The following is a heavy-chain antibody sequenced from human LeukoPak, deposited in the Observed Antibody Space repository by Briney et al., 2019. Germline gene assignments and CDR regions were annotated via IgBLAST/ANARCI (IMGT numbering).Heavy chain of an antibody. CDR1: GGSISSYY. V-gene: IGHV4-59*01. J-gene: IGHJ5*02. CDR2: IYYSGST. Sequence: SETLSLTCTVTGGSISSYYWSWIRQPPGKGLEWIGYIYYSGSTNYNPSLNSRVTISVDTSKNQFSLKLSSVTAADTAVYYCARVHCSSTSCYAGKYWFDPWGQGTLVTVSS. D-gene: IGHD2-2*01. CDR3: ARVHCSSTSCYAGKYWFDP.